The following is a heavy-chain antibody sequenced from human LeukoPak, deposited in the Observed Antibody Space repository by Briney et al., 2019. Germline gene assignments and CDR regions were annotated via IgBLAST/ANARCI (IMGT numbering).Heavy chain of an antibody. D-gene: IGHD3-3*01. CDR2: AHNSGST. V-gene: IGHV4-31*03. CDR3: ARDRYDSYPMDV. J-gene: IGHJ6*02. Sequence: SETLSLTCTVSGGSIRSSSYYWGWIRQPPGKGLEWIGYAHNSGSTYYNPSLKSRISISVDTSKNQFSLKLSSVTAADTAVYYCARDRYDSYPMDVWGQGTTVTVSS. CDR1: GGSIRSSSYY.